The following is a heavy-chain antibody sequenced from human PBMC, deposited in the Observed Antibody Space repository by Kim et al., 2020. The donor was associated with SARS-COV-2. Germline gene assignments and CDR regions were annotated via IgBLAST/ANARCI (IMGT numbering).Heavy chain of an antibody. Sequence: GRFTISRDNSKNTLYLQMNSLRAEDTAVYYCAKDTSRMITFGGVITHFDYWGQGTLVTVSS. J-gene: IGHJ4*02. CDR3: AKDTSRMITFGGVITHFDY. D-gene: IGHD3-16*02. V-gene: IGHV3-23*01.